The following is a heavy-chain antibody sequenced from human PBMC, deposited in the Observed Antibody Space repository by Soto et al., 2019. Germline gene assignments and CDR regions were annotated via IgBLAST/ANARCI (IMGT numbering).Heavy chain of an antibody. Sequence: SETLSLTCTVSGGSISSYYRSWIRQPPGKGLEWIGYIYYSGSTNYNPSLKSRVTISVDTSKNQFSLKLSSVTAADTAVYYCARDRNRRFDPWGQGTLVTVSS. CDR3: ARDRNRRFDP. V-gene: IGHV4-59*01. CDR1: GGSISSYY. J-gene: IGHJ5*02. CDR2: IYYSGST.